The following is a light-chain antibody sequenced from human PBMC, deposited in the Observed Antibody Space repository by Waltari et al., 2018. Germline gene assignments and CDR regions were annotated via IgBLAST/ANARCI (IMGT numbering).Light chain of an antibody. V-gene: IGLV2-14*03. CDR2: DVP. Sequence: QSALTQPASVSGSPGQSITISCTATLSDVTSFHYVPWYQRHSGKSPKLLIFDVPNRPSGTSNRFSGSKSGNTASLTISGLQAEDEADYFCASYTTSNNRVFGGGTRLTVL. CDR3: ASYTTSNNRV. J-gene: IGLJ3*02. CDR1: LSDVTSFHY.